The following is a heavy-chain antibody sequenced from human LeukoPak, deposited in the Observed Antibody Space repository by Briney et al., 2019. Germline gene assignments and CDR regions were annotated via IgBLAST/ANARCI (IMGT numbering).Heavy chain of an antibody. V-gene: IGHV3-23*01. CDR3: AKDGVVRGLGPYYFDS. D-gene: IGHD3-10*01. CDR2: ISYSGGTT. J-gene: IGHJ4*02. Sequence: GGSLRLSCASSGFTFTSYAVSWVRQAPGKGLEWVSTISYSGGTTYHTDSVKGRFTIPRDISKNTVYLQMNSLKAEDTAVYYCAKDGVVRGLGPYYFDSWGQGSLVTVSS. CDR1: GFTFTSYA.